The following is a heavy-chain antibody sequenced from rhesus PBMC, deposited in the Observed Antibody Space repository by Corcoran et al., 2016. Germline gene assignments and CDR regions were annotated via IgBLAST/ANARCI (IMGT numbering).Heavy chain of an antibody. J-gene: IGHJ2*01. D-gene: IGHD3-22*01. Sequence: QLQLQESGPGLLKPSETLSLTCAVSGYSISSGYGWSWIRQSPGKGLEWIAFISYSGSTSYNPSLKSRVTISRDTSKNQFSLNLNSVTAADTAVYYCVRDNNNYVYWYFDLWGPGTPITISS. CDR2: ISYSGST. CDR3: VRDNNNYVYWYFDL. V-gene: IGHV4-122*02. CDR1: GYSISSGYG.